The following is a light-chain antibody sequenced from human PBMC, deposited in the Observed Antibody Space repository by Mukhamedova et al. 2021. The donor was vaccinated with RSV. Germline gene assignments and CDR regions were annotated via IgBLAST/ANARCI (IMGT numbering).Light chain of an antibody. CDR3: AAWDDSLKGPV. CDR1: SSNIGGNT. V-gene: IGLV1-44*01. CDR2: SSN. J-gene: IGLJ3*02. Sequence: GSSSNIGGNTVNWYQQLPGTAPKVLIYSSNQRPSVVPVRFSGSKSGTSASLAISGLQSEAEADYYCAAWDDSLKGPVFGGGTKL.